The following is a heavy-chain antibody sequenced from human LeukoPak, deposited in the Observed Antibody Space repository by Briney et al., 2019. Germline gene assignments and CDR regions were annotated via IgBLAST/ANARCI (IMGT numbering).Heavy chain of an antibody. CDR1: GFTFSSNW. CDR3: ARDLEGLDY. D-gene: IGHD1-1*01. Sequence: AGSLRLSCEPSGFTFSSNWMSWVRQAPGKGLEWVANIKQDGSQKYYVDSVKGRFTISRDNAKNSLYLQMNSLRADDTAVYYCARDLEGLDYWGQGTLVTVSS. J-gene: IGHJ4*02. V-gene: IGHV3-7*04. CDR2: IKQDGSQK.